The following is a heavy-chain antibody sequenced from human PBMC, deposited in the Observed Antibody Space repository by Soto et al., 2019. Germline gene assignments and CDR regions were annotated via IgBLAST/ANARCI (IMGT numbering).Heavy chain of an antibody. CDR3: EGAAMAREGYGH. CDR1: GGSFSGYY. CDR2: INHSGST. V-gene: IGHV4-34*01. D-gene: IGHD3-10*01. Sequence: QVQLQQCGAGLLKPSETLTLTCAVSGGSFSGYYWSWIRQPPGKGLDWIGEINHSGSTNYNPSLKSQAPLPVDTPKNQCALKLSSVTAADTGVHHCEGAAMAREGYGHGGQGTLVPVSS. J-gene: IGHJ4*02.